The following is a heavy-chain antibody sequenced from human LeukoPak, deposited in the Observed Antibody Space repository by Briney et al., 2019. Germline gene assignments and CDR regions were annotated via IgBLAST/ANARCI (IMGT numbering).Heavy chain of an antibody. CDR2: IYYSGST. J-gene: IGHJ6*02. V-gene: IGHV4-31*03. CDR1: GGSISSGGYY. D-gene: IGHD3-9*01. Sequence: PSETLSLTCTVSGGSISSGGYYWSWIRQHPGKGLEWIGYIYYSGSTYYNPSLKSRVTISVDTSKNQFSLKLSSVTAADTAVYYCARDVRYFDWSYYYGMDVWGQGTTVTVSS. CDR3: ARDVRYFDWSYYYGMDV.